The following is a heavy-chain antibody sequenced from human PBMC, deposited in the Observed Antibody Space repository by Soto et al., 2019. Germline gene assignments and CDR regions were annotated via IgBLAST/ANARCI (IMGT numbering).Heavy chain of an antibody. D-gene: IGHD2-15*01. CDR2: ISYDGSNK. Sequence: GGSLRLSCAASGFTFGSYGMHWVRQAPGKGLEWVAVISYDGSNKYYADSVKGRFTISRDNSKNTLYLQMNSLRAEDTAVYYCAKDLRYCSGGSCYSHNYYYMDVWGKGTTVTVSS. CDR3: AKDLRYCSGGSCYSHNYYYMDV. CDR1: GFTFGSYG. J-gene: IGHJ6*03. V-gene: IGHV3-30*18.